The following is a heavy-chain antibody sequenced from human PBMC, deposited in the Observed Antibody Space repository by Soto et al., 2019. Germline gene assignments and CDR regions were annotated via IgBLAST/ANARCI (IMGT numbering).Heavy chain of an antibody. V-gene: IGHV4-4*02. J-gene: IGHJ6*02. D-gene: IGHD5-12*01. CDR3: ARDREGGYDYPDYYYGMDV. Sequence: KPSETLSLTYAPFGRAIRSSNWWRWVRQPPGKGLEWIGEIYPSGSTNYYPSLKSRVTISVDKSKNQFSLKLSSVTAADTAVYYCARDREGGYDYPDYYYGMDVWGQGTTVS. CDR1: GRAIRSSNW. CDR2: IYPSGST.